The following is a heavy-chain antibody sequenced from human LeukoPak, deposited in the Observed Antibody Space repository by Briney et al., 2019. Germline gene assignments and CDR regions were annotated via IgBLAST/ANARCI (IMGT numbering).Heavy chain of an antibody. V-gene: IGHV3-30*02. CDR3: ARGGVDYYGSGTYYLMYYFDY. J-gene: IGHJ4*02. CDR2: IRYDGSHK. CDR1: GFTFSSYG. Sequence: PGGSLRLSCAASGFTFSSYGMHWVRQPPGKGLEWVAFIRYDGSHKYYADSVKGRFTISRDNSKNTLYLQMNSLRAEDTAVYFCARGGVDYYGSGTYYLMYYFDYWGQGALVTVSS. D-gene: IGHD3-10*01.